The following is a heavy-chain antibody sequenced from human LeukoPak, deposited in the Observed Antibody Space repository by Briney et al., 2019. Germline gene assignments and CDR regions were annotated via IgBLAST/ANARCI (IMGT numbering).Heavy chain of an antibody. D-gene: IGHD2-15*01. CDR1: GGSISSGGYS. J-gene: IGHJ4*02. V-gene: IGHV4-30-2*01. Sequence: SETLSLTCAVSGGSISSGGYSWSWIRQPPGKGLEWIGCIYHSGSTYYNPSLKSRVTISVDRSKNQFSLKLSSVTAADTAVYYCARDGGGTHFDYWGQGTLVTVSS. CDR3: ARDGGGTHFDY. CDR2: IYHSGST.